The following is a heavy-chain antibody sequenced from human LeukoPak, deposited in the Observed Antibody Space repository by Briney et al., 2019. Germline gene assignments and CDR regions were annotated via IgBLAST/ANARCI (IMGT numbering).Heavy chain of an antibody. V-gene: IGHV3-23*01. CDR3: AKVKSSGWYYFDY. J-gene: IGHJ4*02. D-gene: IGHD6-19*01. Sequence: PGGSLRLSCAASGFTFSSYAMSWVRQAPGKGLEWVSAISGSGGSTYYADSVKGQFTISRDNSKNTLYLQMNSLRAEDTAVYYCAKVKSSGWYYFDYWGQGTLVTVSS. CDR1: GFTFSSYA. CDR2: ISGSGGST.